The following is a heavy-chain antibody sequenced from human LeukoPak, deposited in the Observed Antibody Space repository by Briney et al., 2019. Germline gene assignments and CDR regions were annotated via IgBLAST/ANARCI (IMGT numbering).Heavy chain of an antibody. CDR2: INPNSGGT. V-gene: IGHV1-2*06. J-gene: IGHJ5*02. D-gene: IGHD6-13*01. Sequence: ASVKVSSKASVYTLTGYYMHWVRQAPGQGLEWMGRINPNSGGTNYAQKCQGTVTMTRGTSISRAYMELSRLRSDDTAVYYCARGTFIAAAVGNWFDPGGQGPLVTVSS. CDR3: ARGTFIAAAVGNWFDP. CDR1: VYTLTGYY.